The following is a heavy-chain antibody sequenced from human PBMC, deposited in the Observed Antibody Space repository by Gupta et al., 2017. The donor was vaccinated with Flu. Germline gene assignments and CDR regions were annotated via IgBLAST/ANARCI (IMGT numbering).Heavy chain of an antibody. CDR1: TGYV. V-gene: IGHV1-2*02. CDR3: ASSRNSWYYDALDV. Sequence: TGYVIRWVRQAPGRGLEWIGWIHPSDGVTKSAQNFQRRIVLTNNSSLTAAKMVMSRLTADDAAEYYSASSRNSWYYDALDVWGLGTLVTVSS. J-gene: IGHJ3*01. D-gene: IGHD6-13*01. CDR2: IHPSDGVT.